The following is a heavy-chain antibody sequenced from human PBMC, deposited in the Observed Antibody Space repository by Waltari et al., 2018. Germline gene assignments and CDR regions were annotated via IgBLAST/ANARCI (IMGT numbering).Heavy chain of an antibody. V-gene: IGHV1-69*08. CDR3: ARDQDVVVGNGMDV. D-gene: IGHD2-21*01. CDR2: IIPILGIA. J-gene: IGHJ6*02. CDR1: GGTFSSYT. Sequence: QVQLVQSGAEVKKPGSSVKVSCKASGGTFSSYTISWVRQAPGQGLEWMGRIIPILGIANYAQKFQGRVTITADKSTSTAYMELSSLRSEDTAVYYCARDQDVVVGNGMDVWGQGTTVTVSS.